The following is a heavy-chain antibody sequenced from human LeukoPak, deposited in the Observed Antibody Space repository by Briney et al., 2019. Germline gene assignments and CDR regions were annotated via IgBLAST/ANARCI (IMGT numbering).Heavy chain of an antibody. CDR2: IRSKANSYAT. Sequence: GGSLKLSCAASGFTFSDSAMHWVRQASGKGLEWVGRIRSKANSYATAYAASVKGRFTISRDDSKNTAYLQMNSLKTEDTAVYYCTTITTFGYWGQGTLVTVSS. CDR3: TTITTFGY. V-gene: IGHV3-73*01. D-gene: IGHD4-11*01. CDR1: GFTFSDSA. J-gene: IGHJ4*02.